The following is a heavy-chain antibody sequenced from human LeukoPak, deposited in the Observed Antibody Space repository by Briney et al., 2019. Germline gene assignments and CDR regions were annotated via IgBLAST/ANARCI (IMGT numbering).Heavy chain of an antibody. D-gene: IGHD3-16*01. CDR3: ARAPYGDNGYTAEVADY. V-gene: IGHV3-11*01. J-gene: IGHJ4*02. Sequence: GGYLRLSCAASGFTFSDYYMNWIRQTPGKGLEWVSYMSSSGSIIYYADSVKGRFTISRDNAKNSVYLQMNSLRAEDTAVYYCARAPYGDNGYTAEVADYWGQGTLVTVSS. CDR2: MSSSGSII. CDR1: GFTFSDYY.